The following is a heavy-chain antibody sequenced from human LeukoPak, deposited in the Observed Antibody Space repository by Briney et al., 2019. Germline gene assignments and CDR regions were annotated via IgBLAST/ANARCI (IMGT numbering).Heavy chain of an antibody. CDR2: ISSSSSTI. D-gene: IGHD6-13*01. V-gene: IGHV3-48*02. CDR1: GFTFSSYS. CDR3: ASYYSSTHDY. Sequence: PGGSPRLSCAASGFTFSSYSMHWVRQAPGKGLEWVSYISSSSSTIYYADSVKGRFTISRDNAQNSLYLQMNSLRDEDAAVYYCASYYSSTHDYWGQGTLVTVSS. J-gene: IGHJ4*02.